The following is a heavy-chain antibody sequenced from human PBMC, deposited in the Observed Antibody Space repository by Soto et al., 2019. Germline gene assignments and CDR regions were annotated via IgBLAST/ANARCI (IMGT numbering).Heavy chain of an antibody. CDR1: GYSFANYC. V-gene: IGHV5-51*01. Sequence: PGESLKISCKGSGYSFANYCIAWVRQMPGKGLEWMGIFYSGDSDTRYSPSFQGQVVISGDKSINTAYLQWTSLKASDTAMYYCARGSSGFYDYWGQGTPVTVSS. D-gene: IGHD6-19*01. CDR2: FYSGDSDT. CDR3: ARGSSGFYDY. J-gene: IGHJ4*02.